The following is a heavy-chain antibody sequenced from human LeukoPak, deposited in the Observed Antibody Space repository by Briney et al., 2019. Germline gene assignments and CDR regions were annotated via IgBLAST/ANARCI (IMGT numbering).Heavy chain of an antibody. D-gene: IGHD5-24*01. Sequence: ASVKVSCKASGGTFSSYAISWVRQAPGQGLEWMGGIIPILGTANYAQKFQGRVTITADESTSTAYMELSSLRSEDTAVYYCARGGGGYNLPYFDYWGQGTLVTVSS. CDR2: IIPILGTA. CDR3: ARGGGGYNLPYFDY. J-gene: IGHJ4*02. V-gene: IGHV1-69*13. CDR1: GGTFSSYA.